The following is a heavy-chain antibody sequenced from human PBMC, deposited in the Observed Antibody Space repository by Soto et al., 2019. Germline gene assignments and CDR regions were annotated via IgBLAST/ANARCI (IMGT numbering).Heavy chain of an antibody. J-gene: IGHJ6*02. V-gene: IGHV4-61*01. CDR2: IYYSGST. Sequence: PSETLSLTCTVSGGSVSSGSYYWSWIRQPPGKGLEWIGYIYYSGSTNYNPSLKSRVTISVDTSKNQFSVKLSSVTAADTAVYYCVRDFEVRDPYGNYYYPMDVWGQGTTVTVSS. CDR1: GGSVSSGSYY. CDR3: VRDFEVRDPYGNYYYPMDV. D-gene: IGHD3-10*01.